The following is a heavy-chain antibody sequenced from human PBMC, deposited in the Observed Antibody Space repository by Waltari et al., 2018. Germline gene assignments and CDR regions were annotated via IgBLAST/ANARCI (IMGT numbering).Heavy chain of an antibody. V-gene: IGHV4-4*07. J-gene: IGHJ3*02. CDR3: AEESPYDAFDI. CDR1: GDSISRYY. Sequence: QVQLQESGPGLGKPSETLSLTCPVSGDSISRYYWSWIRQPAGKGLEWIGRIYTSGSTNYNPSLKSRVTMSVDTSKNQFSLKLSSVTAADTAVYYCAEESPYDAFDIWGQGTMVTVSS. CDR2: IYTSGST.